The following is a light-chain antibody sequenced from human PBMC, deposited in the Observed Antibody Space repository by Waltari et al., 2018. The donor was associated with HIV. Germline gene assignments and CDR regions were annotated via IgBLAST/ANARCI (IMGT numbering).Light chain of an antibody. Sequence: IQMTQSPSSLSASVGDRVTLGCRASQAISTSLNWYQQKPGEAPKLLISAASSLQSGVPSRFSGSASGTDFTLTISSLQPEDFATYYCQQSYTSPLTFGPGTKVDIK. CDR3: QQSYTSPLT. V-gene: IGKV1-39*01. CDR2: AAS. J-gene: IGKJ3*01. CDR1: QAISTS.